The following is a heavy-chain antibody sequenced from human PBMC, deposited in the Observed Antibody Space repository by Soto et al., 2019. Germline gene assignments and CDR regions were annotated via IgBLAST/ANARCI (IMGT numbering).Heavy chain of an antibody. CDR1: GFTFSSYS. J-gene: IGHJ1*01. V-gene: IGHV3-48*01. Sequence: PGGSLRLSCAASGFTFSSYSMNWVRRAPGKGLEWVSYITSSSSTIYYADSVKGRFTISRDNAKNSLYLQMNSLRAEDTAVYYCARDLGSSWYPEYFQHWGQGTLVTV. CDR2: ITSSSSTI. D-gene: IGHD6-13*01. CDR3: ARDLGSSWYPEYFQH.